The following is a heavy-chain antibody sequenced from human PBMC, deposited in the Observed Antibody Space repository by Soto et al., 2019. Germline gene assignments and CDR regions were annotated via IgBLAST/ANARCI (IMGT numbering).Heavy chain of an antibody. CDR1: GFTFSSYG. CDR3: AKELEPPAAPYYYYYCGMEV. Sequence: GGSLRLSCAASGFTFSSYGMHWVRQAPGGGLEGVAVISYDGSNKYYADSVKGRFTISRDNSKNTLYLQMNSLRAEDTAVYYCAKELEPPAAPYYYYYCGMEVWGQGTTVTVSS. J-gene: IGHJ6*02. V-gene: IGHV3-30*18. CDR2: ISYDGSNK. D-gene: IGHD2-2*01.